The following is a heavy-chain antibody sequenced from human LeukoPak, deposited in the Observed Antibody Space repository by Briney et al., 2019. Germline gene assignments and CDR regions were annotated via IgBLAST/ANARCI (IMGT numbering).Heavy chain of an antibody. J-gene: IGHJ4*02. D-gene: IGHD3-3*01. Sequence: PSETLSLTCTVSGGSISSGGYYWSWIRQHPGKGLEWIGYIYYSGSTYYNPSLKSRVTISVDTSKNQFSLKLSSVTAADTAVYYCARAIRFLEWFPPVYYFDYWGQGTLVTVSS. V-gene: IGHV4-31*03. CDR2: IYYSGST. CDR1: GGSISSGGYY. CDR3: ARAIRFLEWFPPVYYFDY.